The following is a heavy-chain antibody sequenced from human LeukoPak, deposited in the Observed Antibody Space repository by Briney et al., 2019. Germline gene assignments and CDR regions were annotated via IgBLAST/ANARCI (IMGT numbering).Heavy chain of an antibody. CDR3: GRGGDGIDV. CDR1: GFTFSNYL. Sequence: GGSLRLSCAVSGFTFSNYLMHWVRQAPGGGGVCVSRINIDETNAYADSVSGRFTISRDNAKNTLYLQINSLRAEDTAVYFCGRGGDGIDVWGQGTTVIVSS. J-gene: IGHJ3*01. V-gene: IGHV3-74*01. CDR2: INIDETNA.